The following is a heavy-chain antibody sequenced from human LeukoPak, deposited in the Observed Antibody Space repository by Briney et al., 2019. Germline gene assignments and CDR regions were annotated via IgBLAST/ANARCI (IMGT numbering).Heavy chain of an antibody. D-gene: IGHD2-21*01. CDR2: IYYIGST. CDR1: GGSISPYY. CDR3: ARGTSRWCPLDY. Sequence: SETLSLTCTVSGGSISPYYWSWTRQPPGKGLEWIGYIYYIGSTNYNPSLMSRITISVDTSKNQFSLKLSSLTAADTAVYYYARGTSRWCPLDYWGQGTRVTVSS. V-gene: IGHV4-59*01. J-gene: IGHJ4*02.